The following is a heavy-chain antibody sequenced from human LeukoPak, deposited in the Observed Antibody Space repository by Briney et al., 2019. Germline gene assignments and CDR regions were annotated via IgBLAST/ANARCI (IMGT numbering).Heavy chain of an antibody. CDR3: ARGKTDPHSFWYFDL. J-gene: IGHJ2*01. Sequence: PGGSLRLSCAASGFTVSSNYMSWVRQAPGKGLEWVSVIYSGGSTYYADSVKGRFTISRDNSKNTLYLQMNSLRAEDTAVYYCARGKTDPHSFWYFDLWGRGTLVTVSS. CDR1: GFTVSSNY. D-gene: IGHD1-14*01. CDR2: IYSGGST. V-gene: IGHV3-66*01.